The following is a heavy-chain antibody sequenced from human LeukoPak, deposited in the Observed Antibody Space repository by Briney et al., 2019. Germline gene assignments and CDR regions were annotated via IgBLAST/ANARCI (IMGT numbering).Heavy chain of an antibody. CDR2: INSDGSST. J-gene: IGHJ6*02. CDR1: GFTFISYW. V-gene: IGHV3-74*01. CDR3: SRGPTQLWLYYGMDV. D-gene: IGHD5-18*01. Sequence: GGSLRLSCAASGFTFISYWMHWVRQAPGKGLVWVSRINSDGSSTSHADSAKGRFTISRDNAKNTLYLQMNTLRAEDTAVYYCSRGPTQLWLYYGMDVWGQGTTVIVSS.